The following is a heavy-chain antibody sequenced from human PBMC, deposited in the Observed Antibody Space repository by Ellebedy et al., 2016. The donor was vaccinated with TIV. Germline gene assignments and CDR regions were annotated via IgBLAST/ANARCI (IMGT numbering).Heavy chain of an antibody. CDR2: IFKSGDTT. D-gene: IGHD2-15*01. V-gene: IGHV3-23*01. J-gene: IGHJ4*02. Sequence: PGGSLRLSCAASGFTFSDYAMSWVRQAPGRGLEWVSTIFKSGDTTYYADSVKGRFTISRDISRNTLYLQMNSLRAEDTAVYYCAKDRALGYCTGGSCNTKWGQGTLVTVSS. CDR3: AKDRALGYCTGGSCNTK. CDR1: GFTFSDYA.